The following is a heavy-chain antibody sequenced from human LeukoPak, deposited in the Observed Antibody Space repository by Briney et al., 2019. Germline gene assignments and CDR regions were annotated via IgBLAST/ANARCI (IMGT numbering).Heavy chain of an antibody. Sequence: GGSLRLSCAASGFTFSSYAMSWVRQAPGKGLEWVANIKEDGSVKSYVDSVKGRFTISRDNAKNSLYLQMNSPTAEDTAVYYCARVGNWNDRGDYWGQGTLVTVSS. V-gene: IGHV3-7*01. CDR1: GFTFSSYA. J-gene: IGHJ4*02. D-gene: IGHD1-1*01. CDR3: ARVGNWNDRGDY. CDR2: IKEDGSVK.